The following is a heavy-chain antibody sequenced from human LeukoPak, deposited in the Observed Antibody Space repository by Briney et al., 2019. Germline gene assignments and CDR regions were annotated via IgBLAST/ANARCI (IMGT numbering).Heavy chain of an antibody. J-gene: IGHJ5*02. CDR1: GFTLSSYE. CDR3: ARDLDWGAFDA. Sequence: GGSLRLSCTASGFTLSSYEMSWIRQAPGKGLEWVSGITPSGSVSYYAESVKGRFTISRDNSKNTVSLHMNSLRAEDTALYYCARDLDWGAFDAWGQGTLVTVSS. V-gene: IGHV3-23*01. CDR2: ITPSGSVS. D-gene: IGHD3-9*01.